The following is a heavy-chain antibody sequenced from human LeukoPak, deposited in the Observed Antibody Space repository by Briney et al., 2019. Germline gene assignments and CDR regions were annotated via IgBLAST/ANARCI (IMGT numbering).Heavy chain of an antibody. D-gene: IGHD3-9*01. CDR1: GFTFSSYA. CDR3: ARDPGVLRYFDWPAGLDY. Sequence: AGGSLRLSCAASGFTFSSYAMSWIRQAPGKGLEWVSYISSSSSYTNYADSVKGRFTISRDNAKNSLYLQMNSLRAEDTAVYYCARDPGVLRYFDWPAGLDYWGQGTLVTVSS. J-gene: IGHJ4*02. V-gene: IGHV3-11*05. CDR2: ISSSSSYT.